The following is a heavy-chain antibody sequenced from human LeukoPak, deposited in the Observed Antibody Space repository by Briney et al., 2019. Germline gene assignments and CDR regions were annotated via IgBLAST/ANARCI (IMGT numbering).Heavy chain of an antibody. CDR2: VKSKRDGEII. CDR3: TTDPRD. CDR1: GLKFVHYW. Sequence: GGSLRLSCRGYGLKFVHYWMSWVRQAPGKGLEWIGRVKSKRDGEIIDYAASVNGRFTVSRDGSKSTLYLQMNNLKTEDTGVYYCTTDPRDWGQGTLVTVFS. V-gene: IGHV3-15*01. J-gene: IGHJ4*02.